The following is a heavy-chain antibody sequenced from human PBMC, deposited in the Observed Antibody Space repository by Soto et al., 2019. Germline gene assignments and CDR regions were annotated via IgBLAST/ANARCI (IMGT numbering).Heavy chain of an antibody. CDR1: GFTFSSYA. V-gene: IGHV3-30-3*01. Sequence: QVQLVESGGGVVQPGRSLRLSCAASGFTFSSYAMHWVRQAPGKGLEWVAVISYDGSNKYYADSVKGRFTISRDNSKNTLYLQMNSLRAEDTAVYYCARDLKLITIFGVLMVGYYYYGMDVWGQGTTVTVS. D-gene: IGHD3-3*01. J-gene: IGHJ6*02. CDR2: ISYDGSNK. CDR3: ARDLKLITIFGVLMVGYYYYGMDV.